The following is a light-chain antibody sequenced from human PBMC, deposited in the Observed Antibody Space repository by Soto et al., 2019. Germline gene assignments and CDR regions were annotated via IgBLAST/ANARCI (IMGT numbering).Light chain of an antibody. CDR1: QNINKW. CDR2: DAS. CDR3: QQYNYF. V-gene: IGKV1-5*01. Sequence: DIPMTQFPSTLSASVGDRVTITCRASQNINKWLAWYQLKPGKAPKLLIYDASNLESGVPSRFSGSGSGTEFTLSISSLQPDDFATYFYQQYNYFFGGGTKVEIK. J-gene: IGKJ4*01.